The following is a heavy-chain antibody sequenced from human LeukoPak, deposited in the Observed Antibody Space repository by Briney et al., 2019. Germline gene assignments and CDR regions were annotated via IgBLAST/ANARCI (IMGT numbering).Heavy chain of an antibody. CDR1: GFTFSTDA. V-gene: IGHV3-23*01. J-gene: IGHJ3*02. Sequence: GGSLRLSCAASGFTFSTDAMNWGRQAPGKGLEWSSVISGSAGTTYYTDSVNDRFTISRDHSKPTPYLQMTSLRAENTAVYYCATSNGSALIDIWGPGTMVTVSS. CDR2: ISGSAGTT. D-gene: IGHD3-10*01. CDR3: ATSNGSALIDI.